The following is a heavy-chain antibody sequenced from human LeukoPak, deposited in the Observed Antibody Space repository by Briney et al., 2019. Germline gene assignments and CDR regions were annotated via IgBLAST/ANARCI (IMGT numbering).Heavy chain of an antibody. CDR2: ISGSGGST. J-gene: IGHJ4*02. CDR3: AMGIVGATQVLDY. V-gene: IGHV3-23*01. CDR1: GFTFSSYA. D-gene: IGHD1-26*01. Sequence: GGSLRLSCAASGFTFSSYAMSWVRQAPGKGLEWVSAISGSGGSTYYADSVKGRFTISRDNSKNTLYLQMNSLRAEDTAVYYCAMGIVGATQVLDYWGQGTLVTVSS.